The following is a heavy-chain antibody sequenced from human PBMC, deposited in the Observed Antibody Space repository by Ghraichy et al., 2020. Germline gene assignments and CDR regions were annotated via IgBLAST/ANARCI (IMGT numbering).Heavy chain of an antibody. V-gene: IGHV4-34*01. CDR2: INHSGST. D-gene: IGHD3-10*01. CDR3: ARGSHYYGSGSYGYYYYYYMDV. Sequence: SETLSLTCAVYGGSFSGYYWSWIRQPPGKGLEWIGEINHSGSTNYNPSLKSRVTISVDTSKNQFSLKLSSVTAADTAVYYCARGSHYYGSGSYGYYYYYYMDVWGKGTTVTVSS. J-gene: IGHJ6*03. CDR1: GGSFSGYY.